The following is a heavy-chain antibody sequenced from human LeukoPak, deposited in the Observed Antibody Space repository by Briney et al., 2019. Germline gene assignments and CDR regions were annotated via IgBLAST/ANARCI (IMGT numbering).Heavy chain of an antibody. V-gene: IGHV4-31*03. CDR1: GGSITSGGYF. J-gene: IGHJ4*02. CDR2: ISYSGST. Sequence: SQTLSLTCTVSGGSITSGGYFWSWIRQHPGKGLECIGHISYSGSTYYTPSLKSRVTISADTSKNQYSLKLSSVTAADTAVYYCARGMRRYFDYWGQGTLVTVSS. CDR3: ARGMRRYFDY.